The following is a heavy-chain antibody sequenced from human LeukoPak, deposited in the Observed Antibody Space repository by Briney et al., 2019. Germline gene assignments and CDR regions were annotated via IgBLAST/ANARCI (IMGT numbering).Heavy chain of an antibody. CDR1: GLTFADFA. CDR3: ATAAGSSRVYFQH. J-gene: IGHJ1*01. Sequence: GGSLRLSCAASGLTFADFAMTWVRQSPGKGLEWVSTINWNGDKTSYADSVEGRFTISRDNSKNTLYLQMNSLRAEDTAVYYCATAAGSSRVYFQHWGQGTLVTVSS. D-gene: IGHD6-13*01. CDR2: INWNGDKT. V-gene: IGHV3-20*04.